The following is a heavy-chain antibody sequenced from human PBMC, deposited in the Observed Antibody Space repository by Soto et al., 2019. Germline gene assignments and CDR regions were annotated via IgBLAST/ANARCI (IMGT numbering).Heavy chain of an antibody. CDR1: GFTFSSYA. CDR3: AKGDTYDCSGYGY. V-gene: IGHV3-23*01. CDR2: ISGSGGST. Sequence: EVQLLESGGGLVQPGGSLRLSCAASGFTFSSYAMSWVRQAPGKGLEWVSAISGSGGSTYYADSVKGRFTISRDNSKNKMYLQMNSVRAVDTAVYYCAKGDTYDCSGYGYWGQGTLVTVSS. D-gene: IGHD3-22*01. J-gene: IGHJ4*02.